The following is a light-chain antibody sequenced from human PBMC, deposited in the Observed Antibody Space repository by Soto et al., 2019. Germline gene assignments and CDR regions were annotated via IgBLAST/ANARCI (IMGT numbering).Light chain of an antibody. V-gene: IGKV1-5*03. J-gene: IGKJ4*01. Sequence: DIQMTQSPSTLSASVGDRVTITCRASQSISSWLAWYQQKPGKAPKLLIYKASSLESGVPSRFSGSGSETEFTLTISSLQPDDFATYYCQQYNSYSLTVGGGTKVEIK. CDR2: KAS. CDR3: QQYNSYSLT. CDR1: QSISSW.